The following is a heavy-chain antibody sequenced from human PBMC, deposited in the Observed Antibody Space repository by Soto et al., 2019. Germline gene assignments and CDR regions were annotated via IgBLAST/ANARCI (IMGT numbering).Heavy chain of an antibody. D-gene: IGHD6-19*01. V-gene: IGHV3-30-3*01. Sequence: GGSLRLSCAASGFTFSSYAMHWVRQAPGKGLGWVAVISYDGSNKYYADSVKGRFTISRDNSKNTLYLQMNSLRAEDTAVYYCARDSIAVAGYYDYWGQGTLVTVSS. CDR3: ARDSIAVAGYYDY. J-gene: IGHJ4*02. CDR2: ISYDGSNK. CDR1: GFTFSSYA.